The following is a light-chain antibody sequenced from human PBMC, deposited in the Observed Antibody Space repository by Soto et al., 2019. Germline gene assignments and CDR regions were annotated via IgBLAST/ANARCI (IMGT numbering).Light chain of an antibody. J-gene: IGKJ1*01. CDR1: QRVSSN. CDR3: QQYDDWPPT. CDR2: GAS. V-gene: IGKV3-15*01. Sequence: EIVLTQSPATLAVSPGERATLSCRASQRVSSNFGWYQQKPGQAPRLLIYGASTRASGVPARFSGGGSGTEFTLTTSSLHSENFAVYYCQQYDDWPPTFGQGTIVEVK.